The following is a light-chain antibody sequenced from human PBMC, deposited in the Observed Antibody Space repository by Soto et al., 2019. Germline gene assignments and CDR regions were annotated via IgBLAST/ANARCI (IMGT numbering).Light chain of an antibody. CDR2: AAS. CDR3: LQHNSYPLT. CDR1: QSISSY. J-gene: IGKJ4*01. V-gene: IGKV1-39*01. Sequence: DIQMTQSPSSLSASVGDRVTITCRASQSISSYLNWYQQKPGKAPKLLIYAASSLQSGVPSRFSGSGSGTDFTLTISSLQHEDFETYYCLQHNSYPLTLGGGTKVDIK.